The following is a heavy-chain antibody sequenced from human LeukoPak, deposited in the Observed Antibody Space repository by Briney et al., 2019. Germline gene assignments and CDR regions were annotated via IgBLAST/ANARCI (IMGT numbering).Heavy chain of an antibody. D-gene: IGHD1-1*01. CDR3: AREFSFLERRGVLGY. Sequence: SGGSLRPSCAASGFTFSDYYMSWIRQAPGKGLEWVSYISSSGSTIYYADSVKGRFTISRDNAKNSLYLQMNSLRAEDTAVYYCAREFSFLERRGVLGYWGQGTLVTVSS. CDR2: ISSSGSTI. V-gene: IGHV3-11*01. CDR1: GFTFSDYY. J-gene: IGHJ4*02.